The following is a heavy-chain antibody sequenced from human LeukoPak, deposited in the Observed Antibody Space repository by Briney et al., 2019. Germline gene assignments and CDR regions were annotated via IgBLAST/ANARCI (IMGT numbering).Heavy chain of an antibody. J-gene: IGHJ4*02. CDR1: GGTFSSYA. Sequence: SVKVSCKASGGTFSSYAISWVRQAPGQGLEWMGGIIPIFGTANYAQKFQGRVTITADESTSTAYMELSSLRSEDTAVYYCAKRSRGLLWFGEFDTPSDYWGQGTLVTVSS. CDR2: IIPIFGTA. CDR3: AKRSRGLLWFGEFDTPSDY. V-gene: IGHV1-69*13. D-gene: IGHD3-10*01.